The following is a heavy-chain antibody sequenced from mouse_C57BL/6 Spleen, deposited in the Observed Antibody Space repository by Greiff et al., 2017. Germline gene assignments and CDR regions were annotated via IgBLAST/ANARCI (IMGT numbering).Heavy chain of an antibody. J-gene: IGHJ4*01. CDR3: ARDSLYAMDY. Sequence: EVKLMESEGGLVQPGSSMKLSCTASGFTFSDYYMAWVRQVPEKGLEWVANINYDGSSTYYLDSLKSRFIISRANAKNILYLQMSSLKSEDTATYYCARDSLYAMDYWGQGTSVTVSS. CDR1: GFTFSDYY. V-gene: IGHV5-16*01. CDR2: INYDGSST.